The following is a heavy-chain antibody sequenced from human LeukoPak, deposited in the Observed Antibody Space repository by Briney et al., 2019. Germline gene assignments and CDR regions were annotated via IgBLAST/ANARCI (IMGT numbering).Heavy chain of an antibody. CDR1: GFTFSSYS. D-gene: IGHD2-2*01. V-gene: IGHV3-21*01. J-gene: IGHJ6*03. CDR3: ARDHPYQLLSYMDV. Sequence: GVSLRLSCAASGFTFSSYSMNWVRQAPGKGLEWVSSISSSSSYIYYADSVKGRFTISRDNAKNSLYLQMNSLRAEDTAVYYCARDHPYQLLSYMDVWGKGTTVTVSS. CDR2: ISSSSSYI.